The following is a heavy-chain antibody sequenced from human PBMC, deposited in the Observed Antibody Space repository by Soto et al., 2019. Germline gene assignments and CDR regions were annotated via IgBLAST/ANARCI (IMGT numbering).Heavy chain of an antibody. J-gene: IGHJ3*02. D-gene: IGHD2-15*01. CDR2: IIPIFGTA. CDR1: GVTFRSYS. CDR3: ANGGGNPGAFDI. Sequence: SVEVSCEACGVTFRSYSISWVRQAPGQGLEWMGGIIPIFGTANYAQKFQGRVTITADESTSTAYMELSSLRSEDTAVYYCANGGGNPGAFDIWGQGTMVTVSS. V-gene: IGHV1-69*13.